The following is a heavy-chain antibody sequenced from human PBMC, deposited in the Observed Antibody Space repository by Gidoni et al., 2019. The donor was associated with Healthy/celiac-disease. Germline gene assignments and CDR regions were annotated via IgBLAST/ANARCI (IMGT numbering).Heavy chain of an antibody. CDR3: ARDRVTVTIRLEYLQH. CDR1: GFTFSSYA. J-gene: IGHJ1*01. V-gene: IGHV3-30-3*01. D-gene: IGHD4-17*01. CDR2: ISYDGSNK. Sequence: QVQLVESGGGVVQPGRSLRLSCAASGFTFSSYAMHWVRQAPGKGLEWVAVISYDGSNKYYADSVKGRFTISRDNSKNTLYLQMNSQRAEDTAVYYCARDRVTVTIRLEYLQHWGQGTLVTVSS.